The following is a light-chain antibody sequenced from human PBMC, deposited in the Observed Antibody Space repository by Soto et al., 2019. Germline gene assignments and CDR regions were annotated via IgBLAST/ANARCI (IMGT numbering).Light chain of an antibody. CDR3: QHYNSYSEA. CDR1: QSISSW. CDR2: DAS. J-gene: IGKJ1*01. Sequence: DIQLTQSSSTLPASVGDRVTITCRASQSISSWLAWYQQKPGKAPKLLIYDASSLESGVPSRFSGSGSGTEFTLTISSLQPDDFATYYCQHYNSYSEAFGQGTKVDIK. V-gene: IGKV1-5*01.